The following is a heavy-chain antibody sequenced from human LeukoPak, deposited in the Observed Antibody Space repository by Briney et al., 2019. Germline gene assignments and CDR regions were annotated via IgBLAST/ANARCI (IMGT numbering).Heavy chain of an antibody. J-gene: IGHJ4*02. V-gene: IGHV4-31*03. CDR3: ARGGSGYNYFDF. Sequence: PSETLSLTCTVSGGSISSGGYFWSWIRQHPGKGLEWIGYIYYSGGTYYSPSLKSRATISVDTSKNQFSLKLSSVTAADTAVYYCARGGSGYNYFDFWGQGTLVTVSS. CDR2: IYYSGGT. D-gene: IGHD5-24*01. CDR1: GGSISSGGYF.